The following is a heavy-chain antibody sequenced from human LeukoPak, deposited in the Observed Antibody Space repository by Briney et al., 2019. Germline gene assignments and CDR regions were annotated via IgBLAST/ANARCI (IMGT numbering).Heavy chain of an antibody. J-gene: IGHJ4*02. D-gene: IGHD2-2*01. CDR3: ARVPSFCSSTSCYDSDY. CDR2: ISAYNGNT. V-gene: IGHV1-18*04. Sequence: ASVKVSCKASGYTFTSYGISWVRQAPGQGLEWMGWISAYNGNTNYAQKLQGRVTMTTDTSTSTAYMELRSLRSDDTAVYYCARVPSFCSSTSCYDSDYWGQGTLVTVSS. CDR1: GYTFTSYG.